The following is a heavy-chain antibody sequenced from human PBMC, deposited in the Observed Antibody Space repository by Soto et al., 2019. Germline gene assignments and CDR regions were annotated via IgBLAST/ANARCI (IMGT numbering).Heavy chain of an antibody. D-gene: IGHD2-21*01. CDR2: INAGGGYT. J-gene: IGHJ5*02. CDR3: TRGGAIVVVIAPFHL. Sequence: QVQLVQSGAEGKKPGASVKVSCKASGYIFTNYYMHWVRQAPGQGLEWMGTINAGGGYTTYAQRFRGRVTMPRDTSTSAVSMELSSLRYEDTALYYCTRGGAIVVVIAPFHLWGQGTLVTVSS. V-gene: IGHV1-46*03. CDR1: GYIFTNYY.